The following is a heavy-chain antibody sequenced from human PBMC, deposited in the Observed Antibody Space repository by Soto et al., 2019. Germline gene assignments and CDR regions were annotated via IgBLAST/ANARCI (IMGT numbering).Heavy chain of an antibody. CDR3: ARHLTGYSSGWSHFDY. Sequence: EVPLVESGGGLVQPGGSLRLSCAASGFTFSSYSMNWVRQAPGKGLEWVSYISSSSSTIYYADSVKGRFTISRDNAKNSPYLQMNSLRAEDTAVYYCARHLTGYSSGWSHFDYWGQGTLVTVSS. V-gene: IGHV3-48*01. CDR1: GFTFSSYS. D-gene: IGHD6-19*01. J-gene: IGHJ4*02. CDR2: ISSSSSTI.